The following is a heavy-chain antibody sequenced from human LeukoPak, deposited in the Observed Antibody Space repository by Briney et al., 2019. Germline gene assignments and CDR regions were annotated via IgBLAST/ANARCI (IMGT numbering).Heavy chain of an antibody. D-gene: IGHD6-13*01. J-gene: IGHJ4*02. CDR2: INPYSGDT. V-gene: IGHV1-2*06. Sequence: ASVKVFCKASGYTFTGYHIHWVRQASGQGLELMGRINPYSGDTNFAQKFQGRVPMTRDTSITTAYMHLSSLTPDDTAVYFCARDQGSLTRSWYTGYWGQGTQVTVS. CDR3: ARDQGSLTRSWYTGY. CDR1: GYTFTGYH.